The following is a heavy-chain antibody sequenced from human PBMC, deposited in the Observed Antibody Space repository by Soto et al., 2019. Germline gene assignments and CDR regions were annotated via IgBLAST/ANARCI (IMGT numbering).Heavy chain of an antibody. Sequence: GNTSETLSLTCTVSGVSISTYYWSWIRQPPGKGLECIGYIYYSGSTNYNPSLKSRVTMSVDTSKNQFSLKLTSMTAADTAVYYCARGAVVGPAAWFDPWGQGTLVTVSS. V-gene: IGHV4-59*01. CDR1: GVSISTYY. J-gene: IGHJ5*02. CDR2: IYYSGST. CDR3: ARGAVVGPAAWFDP. D-gene: IGHD2-2*01.